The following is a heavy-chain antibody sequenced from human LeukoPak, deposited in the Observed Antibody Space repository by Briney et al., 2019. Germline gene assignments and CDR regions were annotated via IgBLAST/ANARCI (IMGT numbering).Heavy chain of an antibody. CDR3: ATEPRESGASSRNAFDI. CDR1: GFTFSTYW. J-gene: IGHJ3*02. V-gene: IGHV3-74*01. Sequence: PGGSLRLSCTASGFTFSTYWMHWVRQAPGKGLVWVSLINSDGSYTDFADSVKGRFTISRDNAQSTLYLQMNSLRVEDTAVYYCATEPRESGASSRNAFDIWGQGTVVSVSS. CDR2: INSDGSYT. D-gene: IGHD2-15*01.